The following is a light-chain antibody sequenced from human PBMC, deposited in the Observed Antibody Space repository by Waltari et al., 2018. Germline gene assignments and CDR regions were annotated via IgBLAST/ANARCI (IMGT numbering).Light chain of an antibody. CDR3: ATWDDRLSDYV. J-gene: IGLJ1*01. V-gene: IGLV1-47*01. CDR2: RKN. CDR1: SSNIGSTS. Sequence: QSVLTQPPSASGTPGQRLLISCSGRSSNIGSTSVYWYPHLLGTAPKPLIYRKNPRPSGVPDRFSGSKSGTSSSLAISGLRSEDEADYYCATWDDRLSDYVFGTGTKVTAL.